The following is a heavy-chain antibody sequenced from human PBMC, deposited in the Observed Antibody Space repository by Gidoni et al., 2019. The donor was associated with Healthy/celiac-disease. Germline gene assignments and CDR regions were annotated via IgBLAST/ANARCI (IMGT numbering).Heavy chain of an antibody. CDR3: AKDGQQLVLDYYYYYMDV. V-gene: IGHV3-30*18. CDR2: ISYDGSNK. J-gene: IGHJ6*03. CDR1: GFTFSSYG. Sequence: QVQLVESGGGVVQPGRSLRLSCAASGFTFSSYGMHWVRQAPGKGLEWVAVISYDGSNKYYADSVKGRFTISRDNSKNTLYLQMNSLRAEDTAVYYCAKDGQQLVLDYYYYYMDVWGKGTTVTVSS. D-gene: IGHD6-6*01.